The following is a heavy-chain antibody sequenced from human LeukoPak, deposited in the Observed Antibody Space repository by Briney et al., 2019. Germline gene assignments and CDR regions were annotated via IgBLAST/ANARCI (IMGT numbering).Heavy chain of an antibody. CDR2: IYYSGST. CDR3: ARHLSPGYDFWSGYYGY. V-gene: IGHV4-31*03. J-gene: IGHJ4*02. D-gene: IGHD3-3*01. CDR1: GASISDAAYY. Sequence: SETLSLTCTVSGASISDAAYYWSWIRQHPGEGLEWIGYIYYSGSTSYFPSLKSRVSISVDTSKNHFSLKLTSVTAADTAVYYCARHLSPGYDFWSGYYGYWGQGTLVTVSS.